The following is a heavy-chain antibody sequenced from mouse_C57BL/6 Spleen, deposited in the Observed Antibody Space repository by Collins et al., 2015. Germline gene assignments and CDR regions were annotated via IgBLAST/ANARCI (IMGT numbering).Heavy chain of an antibody. CDR2: ISSGGGST. Sequence: DVQLVESGGGLVQPGGSLKLSCAASGFAFSSYDMSWVRQTPEKRLEWVAYISSGGGSTYYPDTVKGRFTISRDNAKNTLYLQMSSLKSEDTAMYYCASINPYYYGSSPPYYYAMDYWGQGTSVTVSS. CDR1: GFAFSSYD. V-gene: IGHV5-12-1*01. D-gene: IGHD1-1*01. CDR3: ASINPYYYGSSPPYYYAMDY. J-gene: IGHJ4*01.